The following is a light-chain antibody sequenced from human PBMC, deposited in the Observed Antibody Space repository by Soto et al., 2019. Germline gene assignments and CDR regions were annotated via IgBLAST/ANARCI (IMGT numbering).Light chain of an antibody. Sequence: EIVLTQSPATLSLSPGNRSTLSCRASQRVSGYLAWYQQKPGQAPRLLIYDASNRATGIPARFSGSGSGTDFTLTSTSLEAEAVAVYYCQQRSNWPSTFGGGTKVEI. J-gene: IGKJ4*01. V-gene: IGKV3-11*01. CDR3: QQRSNWPST. CDR2: DAS. CDR1: QRVSGY.